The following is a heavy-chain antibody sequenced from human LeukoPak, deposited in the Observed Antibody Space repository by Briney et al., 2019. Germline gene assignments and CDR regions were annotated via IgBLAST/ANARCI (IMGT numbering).Heavy chain of an antibody. CDR2: INWNGGST. D-gene: IGHD3-3*01. J-gene: IGHJ6*03. CDR1: GFTFDDYG. V-gene: IGHV3-20*04. Sequence: GGSLRLSCAASGFTFDDYGMSWVRQAPGKGLEWVSGINWNGGSTGYADSVKGRFTISRDNAKNSLYLQMNSLRAEDTALYYCARGRSGYDFWSGYYGGYYYYMDVWGKGTTVTVSS. CDR3: ARGRSGYDFWSGYYGGYYYYMDV.